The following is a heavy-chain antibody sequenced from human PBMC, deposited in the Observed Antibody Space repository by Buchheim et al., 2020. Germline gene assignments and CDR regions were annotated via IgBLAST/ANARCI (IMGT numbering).Heavy chain of an antibody. D-gene: IGHD2-2*01. V-gene: IGHV5-51*01. Sequence: EVQLVQSGAEVKKLGESLKISCNGSGYTFTEYWIGWVRQMPGKGLEWMGMIFPRDSDMRWSPSFQGQVTISADKSVSSAYLQWSSLKASDSAMYYCVRGSGYCTNTRCYLFDYWGQGTL. J-gene: IGHJ4*02. CDR1: GYTFTEYW. CDR3: VRGSGYCTNTRCYLFDY. CDR2: IFPRDSDM.